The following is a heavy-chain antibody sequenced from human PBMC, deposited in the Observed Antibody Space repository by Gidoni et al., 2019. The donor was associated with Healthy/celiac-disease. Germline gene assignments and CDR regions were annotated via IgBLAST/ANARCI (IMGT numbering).Heavy chain of an antibody. J-gene: IGHJ4*02. V-gene: IGHV3-30-3*01. CDR3: AREQWEWELRAFDY. D-gene: IGHD1-26*01. Sequence: QVQLVESGGGVVQPGRSLRLSCAASGFTFRSYAMLWVRQAPGKGLEWVAVISYDGSNKYYADSVKGRFTISRDNSKNTLYLQMNSLRAEDTAVYYCAREQWEWELRAFDYWGQGTLVTVSS. CDR2: ISYDGSNK. CDR1: GFTFRSYA.